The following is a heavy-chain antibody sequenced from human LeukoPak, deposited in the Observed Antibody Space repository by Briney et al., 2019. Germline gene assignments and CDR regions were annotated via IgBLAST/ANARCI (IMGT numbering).Heavy chain of an antibody. CDR2: IYSGGST. CDR1: GFTVSSNY. CDR3: ARGKSGYDYVADY. J-gene: IGHJ4*02. D-gene: IGHD5-12*01. Sequence: GGSLRLSCAASGFTVSSNYMSWVRQAPVKGLEWVSVIYSGGSTYYADSVKGRFTISRDNSKNTLYLQMSSLRAEDTAVYYCARGKSGYDYVADYWGQGTLVTVSS. V-gene: IGHV3-53*01.